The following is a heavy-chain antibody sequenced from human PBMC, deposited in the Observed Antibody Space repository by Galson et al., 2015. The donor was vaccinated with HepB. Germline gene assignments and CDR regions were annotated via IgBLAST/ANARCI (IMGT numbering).Heavy chain of an antibody. J-gene: IGHJ4*02. Sequence: SLRLSCAASGFTFSSYWMTWVRQTPGKGLECVANIKQDGSEKSYVDSVKGRFTISRDNAKNSLYLQMNSLRVEDTALYYCARGYAPAYWGQGPLVTVSS. CDR1: GFTFSSYW. V-gene: IGHV3-7*01. D-gene: IGHD1-1*01. CDR3: ARGYAPAY. CDR2: IKQDGSEK.